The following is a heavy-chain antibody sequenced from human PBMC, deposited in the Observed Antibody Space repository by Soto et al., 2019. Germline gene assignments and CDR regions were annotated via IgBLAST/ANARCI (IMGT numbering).Heavy chain of an antibody. CDR3: ARAGHRSTYYYYGMDV. D-gene: IGHD2-2*01. V-gene: IGHV3-48*02. J-gene: IGHJ6*02. CDR1: GFTFSFYS. Sequence: GGSLRLSCAASGFTFSFYSMTCVRQAPGHGLEWVYYISSSSSTIYYADSVKGRFTISRDNAKNSLYLQMNSLRDEDTAVYCCARAGHRSTYYYYGMDVWGQGT. CDR2: ISSSSSTI.